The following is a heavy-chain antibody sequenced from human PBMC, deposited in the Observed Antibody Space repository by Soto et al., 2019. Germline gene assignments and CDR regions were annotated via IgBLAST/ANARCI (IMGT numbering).Heavy chain of an antibody. Sequence: GGSLRLSCAASGFTFSSFAMTWVRQAPGKGVEWVSAISSSGGSTYYADSVKGRFTISRDNSKNPLYVQMNSLRAEDTAVYYCATRAAAGTLHYWGQGTLVTVAS. V-gene: IGHV3-23*01. J-gene: IGHJ4*02. CDR1: GFTFSSFA. CDR2: ISSSGGST. CDR3: ATRAAAGTLHY. D-gene: IGHD6-13*01.